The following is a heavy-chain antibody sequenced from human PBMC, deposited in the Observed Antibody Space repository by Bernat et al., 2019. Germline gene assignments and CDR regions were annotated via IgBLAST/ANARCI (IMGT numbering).Heavy chain of an antibody. CDR1: GFTFSSYG. D-gene: IGHD6-19*01. CDR2: IWYDGSNK. J-gene: IGHJ2*01. Sequence: VQLVESGGGVVQPGRSLRLSCVASGFTFSSYGMHWVRQAPGKGLEWVAVIWYDGSNKYYADSVKGRFTISRDNSKNTLYLQMNSLRAEDTAVYCCARGLSSGDLWGRGTLVTVSS. V-gene: IGHV3-33*01. CDR3: ARGLSSGDL.